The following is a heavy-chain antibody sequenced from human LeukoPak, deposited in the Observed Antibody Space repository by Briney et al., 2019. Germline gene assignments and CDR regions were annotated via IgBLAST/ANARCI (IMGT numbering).Heavy chain of an antibody. CDR3: ARGDYDILTGYYLPGDY. CDR1: GFTFSSYW. Sequence: GGSLGLSCAASGFTFSSYWMHWVRQAPGKGLVWVSRINSDGSSTSYADSVKGRFTISRDNAKNTLYLQMNSLRAEDTAVYYCARGDYDILTGYYLPGDYWGQGTLVTVSS. J-gene: IGHJ4*02. CDR2: INSDGSST. V-gene: IGHV3-74*01. D-gene: IGHD3-9*01.